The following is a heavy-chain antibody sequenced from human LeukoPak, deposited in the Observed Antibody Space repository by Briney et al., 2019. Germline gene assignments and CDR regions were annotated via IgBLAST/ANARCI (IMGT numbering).Heavy chain of an antibody. D-gene: IGHD6-19*01. CDR2: ISAYNGNT. Sequence: EASVKVSCKASGYTFTSYGISWVRQAPGQVLEWMGWISAYNGNTNYVQKLQGRVTMTTDTSTSTAYMEVRTLRSDDTAVYYCARDQWLVPGSHDAFDIWGQGTMVTVSS. CDR3: ARDQWLVPGSHDAFDI. J-gene: IGHJ3*02. CDR1: GYTFTSYG. V-gene: IGHV1-18*01.